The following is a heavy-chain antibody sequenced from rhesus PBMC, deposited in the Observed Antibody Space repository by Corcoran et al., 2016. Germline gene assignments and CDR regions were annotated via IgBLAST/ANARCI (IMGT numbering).Heavy chain of an antibody. D-gene: IGHD3-16*01. J-gene: IGHJ4*01. CDR3: ASDSAYYSGSYYFRIGFDY. CDR2: IYGSGGSN. V-gene: IGHV4S14*01. Sequence: QVQLQESGPGLVKPSETLSLTCAVSGGSISGYYYWSWLRQPPGKGLEWIGSIYGSGGSNYLNPSLQSRVTLSVNTSNNQFSLKLSSVTAADTAVYYCASDSAYYSGSYYFRIGFDYWGQGVLVTVSS. CDR1: GGSISGYYY.